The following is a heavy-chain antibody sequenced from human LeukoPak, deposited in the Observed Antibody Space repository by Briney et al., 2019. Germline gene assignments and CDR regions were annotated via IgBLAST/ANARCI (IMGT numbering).Heavy chain of an antibody. D-gene: IGHD2-2*01. CDR3: ARDQDVVGPYDY. Sequence: GGSLRLSCAASGFTFSSYEMNWVRQAPGKGLVWVSYISSSGSTIYYADSVKGRFTISRDNAKNSLYLQMNSLRAEDTAVYYCARDQDVVGPYDYWGQGTLVTVSS. CDR1: GFTFSSYE. CDR2: ISSSGSTI. J-gene: IGHJ4*02. V-gene: IGHV3-48*03.